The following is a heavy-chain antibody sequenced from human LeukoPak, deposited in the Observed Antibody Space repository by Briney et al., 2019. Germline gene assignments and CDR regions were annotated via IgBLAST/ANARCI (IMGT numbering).Heavy chain of an antibody. V-gene: IGHV3-11*01. CDR1: GFTFSDYY. Sequence: GGSLRLSCAASGFTFSDYYMSWIRQAPGKGLEWVSYISSSGSTIYYADSVKGRFTISRDNAKNSLYLQMNSLRAEDTAVYYCAREENYYDSSGYSETFDYWGRGTLVTVSS. CDR2: ISSSGSTI. CDR3: AREENYYDSSGYSETFDY. J-gene: IGHJ2*01. D-gene: IGHD3-22*01.